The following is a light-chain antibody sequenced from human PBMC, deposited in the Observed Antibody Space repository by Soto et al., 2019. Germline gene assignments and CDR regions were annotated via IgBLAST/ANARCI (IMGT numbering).Light chain of an antibody. CDR3: QQRSNCLFT. CDR2: DAS. CDR1: QSVSSY. V-gene: IGKV3-11*01. J-gene: IGKJ3*01. Sequence: EIVLTQSPATLSLSPGERATLSCRASQSVSSYLAWYQQKPGQAPRLLIYDASNRATGIPARSSGSGSGTDFTLSICSLEPDDFAVYYCQQRSNCLFTFPPGTKVHIK.